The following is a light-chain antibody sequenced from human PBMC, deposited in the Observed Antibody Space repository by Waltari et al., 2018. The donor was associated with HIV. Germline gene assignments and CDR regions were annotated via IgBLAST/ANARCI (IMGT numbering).Light chain of an antibody. J-gene: IGLJ3*02. V-gene: IGLV2-11*01. Sequence: QSALTQPRSVSGSPGPSVTISCTGTSSDVGDYNYLSWYQQHPATAPKLMIFDVNKRPSGVPDRFSGSKSGNTASLTISGLQAEDEADYYCCSYADDYTWVFGGGTKLTVL. CDR3: CSYADDYTWV. CDR1: SSDVGDYNY. CDR2: DVN.